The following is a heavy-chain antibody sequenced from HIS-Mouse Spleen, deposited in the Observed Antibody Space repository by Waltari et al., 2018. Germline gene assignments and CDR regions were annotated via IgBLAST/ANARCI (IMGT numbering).Heavy chain of an antibody. CDR1: GGPISSSSSN. V-gene: IGHV4-39*07. CDR2: IYYSGST. CDR3: AREIPYSSSWYDWYFDL. Sequence: QLQLQESGPGLVKPPETLSLTCTVPGGPISSSSSNWGWIRKPPGKGLEWIGSIYYSGSTYYNPSLKSRVTISVDTSKNQFSLKLSSVTAADTAVYYCAREIPYSSSWYDWYFDLWGRGTLVTVSS. D-gene: IGHD6-13*01. J-gene: IGHJ2*01.